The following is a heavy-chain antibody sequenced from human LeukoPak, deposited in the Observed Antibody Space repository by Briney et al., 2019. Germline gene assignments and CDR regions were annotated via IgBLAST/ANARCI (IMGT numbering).Heavy chain of an antibody. CDR2: MQSTGNS. J-gene: IGHJ4*02. Sequence: PSETLSLTCTVSGGSISTYHWNWIRKSPGKGLEWIGYMQSTGNSNYNPSLKSRVTMSVDMSRNQIVLNLSSVTAADTAVYFCARDKQHSYGRYFDHWGQGTRVTVSS. V-gene: IGHV4-59*01. CDR1: GGSISTYH. CDR3: ARDKQHSYGRYFDH. D-gene: IGHD5-18*01.